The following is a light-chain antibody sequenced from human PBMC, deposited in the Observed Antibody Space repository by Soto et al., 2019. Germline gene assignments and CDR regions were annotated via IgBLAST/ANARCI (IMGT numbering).Light chain of an antibody. CDR1: RGLSSYV. V-gene: IGLV4-69*01. J-gene: IGLJ2*01. Sequence: QSVLTQSPSASASLGASVKLTCTLSRGLSSYVIAWHQQRPEKGPRWLMKLNSDGSHTRGAGIPDRFSGSSSGAERHLIISSLQSEDEGDYYRQTWGTGISVVFGGGTKVTVL. CDR3: QTWGTGISVV. CDR2: LNSDGSH.